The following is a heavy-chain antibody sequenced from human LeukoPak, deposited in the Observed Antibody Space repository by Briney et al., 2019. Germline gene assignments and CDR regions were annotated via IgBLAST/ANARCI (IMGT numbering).Heavy chain of an antibody. CDR3: ARTIVGPTSDYYYYMDV. J-gene: IGHJ6*03. CDR1: GYSFTNYW. Sequence: GEPLKISGKGPGYSFTNYWIGWVRQMPGKGLEWMGIIYPGDSDTTYSPSFQGQVSFSADKSTSTAYLHWSILKASDTAMYYCARTIVGPTSDYYYYMDVWGKGTTVTVAS. D-gene: IGHD1-26*01. CDR2: IYPGDSDT. V-gene: IGHV5-51*01.